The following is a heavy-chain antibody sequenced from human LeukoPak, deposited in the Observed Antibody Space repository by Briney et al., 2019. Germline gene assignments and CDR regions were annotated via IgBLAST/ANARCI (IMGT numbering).Heavy chain of an antibody. CDR1: GFTFGDYA. D-gene: IGHD3-9*01. Sequence: PGGSLRLSCTASGFTFGDYAMSWVRQAPGKGLEWVGFIRSKAYGGTTEYAASVKGRFTISRDDSKSIAYLQMNSLETEDTAVYYCTRARRYFDWLLYYFDYWGQGTLVTVSS. J-gene: IGHJ4*02. V-gene: IGHV3-49*04. CDR3: TRARRYFDWLLYYFDY. CDR2: IRSKAYGGTT.